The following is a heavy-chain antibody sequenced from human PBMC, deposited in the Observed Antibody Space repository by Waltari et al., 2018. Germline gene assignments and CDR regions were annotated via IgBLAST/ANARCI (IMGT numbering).Heavy chain of an antibody. CDR3: ASIRTIYDSSGYYSFDY. CDR2: IYYSGST. V-gene: IGHV4-39*01. CDR1: GGSISSSSYY. Sequence: QLQLQESGPGLVKPSETLSLTCTVSGGSISSSSYYWGWIRQPPGKGLEWIGSIYYSGSTYYTPSLKSRVTISVDTSKNQFSLKLSSVTAADTAVYYCASIRTIYDSSGYYSFDYWGQGTLVTVSS. D-gene: IGHD3-22*01. J-gene: IGHJ4*02.